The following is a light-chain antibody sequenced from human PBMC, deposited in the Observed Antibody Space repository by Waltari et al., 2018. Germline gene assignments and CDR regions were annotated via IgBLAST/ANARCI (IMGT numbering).Light chain of an antibody. J-gene: IGKJ4*01. CDR2: KAA. Sequence: DIQMTQSPSTLPASVGDRITITCRASQSINTWLAWYQQKPGKAPKLLISKAASLQSEVPSRFSGSGFGTEFTLTISSLQPDDSATYDCQRYSGYPPTFGGGTKVEIK. CDR1: QSINTW. V-gene: IGKV1-5*03. CDR3: QRYSGYPPT.